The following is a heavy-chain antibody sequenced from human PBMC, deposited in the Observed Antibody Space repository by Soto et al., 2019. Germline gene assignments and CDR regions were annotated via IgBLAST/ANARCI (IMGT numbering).Heavy chain of an antibody. CDR1: GFTFSSYA. V-gene: IGHV3-23*01. D-gene: IGHD3-22*01. Sequence: EVQLLESGGGLVQPGGSLRLSCAASGFTFSSYAMSWVRQAPGKGLEWVSAISGSGGSTYYADSVKGRFTISRDNSKNTRYLQMNSLRAEDTAVYYCAKAGITMIVVVVFWFDPWGQGTLVTVCS. J-gene: IGHJ5*02. CDR3: AKAGITMIVVVVFWFDP. CDR2: ISGSGGST.